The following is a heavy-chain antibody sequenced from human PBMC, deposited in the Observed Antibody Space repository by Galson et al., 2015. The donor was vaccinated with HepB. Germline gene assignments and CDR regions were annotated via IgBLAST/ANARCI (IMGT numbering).Heavy chain of an antibody. J-gene: IGHJ4*02. V-gene: IGHV4-39*01. CDR3: AKHTEIVGATTYDY. CDR1: GGSISSSSYY. CDR2: IYYSGST. Sequence: ETLSLTCTVSGGSISSSSYYWGWIRQPPGKGLEWIGSIYYSGSTYYNPSLKSRVTISVDTSKNQFSLKLSSVTAADTAVYYCAKHTEIVGATTYDYWGQGTLVTVSS. D-gene: IGHD1-26*01.